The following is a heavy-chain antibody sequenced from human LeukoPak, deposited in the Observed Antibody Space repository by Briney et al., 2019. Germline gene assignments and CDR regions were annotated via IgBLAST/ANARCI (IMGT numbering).Heavy chain of an antibody. CDR3: ARGDYGDYLFQH. CDR2: INPFSGGT. CDR1: GNTFTGGYY. Sequence: GASVKVSCKASGNTFTGGYYIHWVRQAPGQGLEWMGWINPFSGGTKFAQNFQGRVTMTRDTSITTAYIEMSRLTSDDTAVYYCARGDYGDYLFQHWGQGTLVTVSS. D-gene: IGHD4-17*01. V-gene: IGHV1-2*02. J-gene: IGHJ1*01.